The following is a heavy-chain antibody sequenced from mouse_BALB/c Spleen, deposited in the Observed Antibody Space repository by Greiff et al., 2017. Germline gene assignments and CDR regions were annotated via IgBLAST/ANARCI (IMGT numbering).Heavy chain of an antibody. J-gene: IGHJ3*01. CDR3: ARVLYYDYDGAFAY. CDR1: GYTFTDYN. CDR2: INPNNGGT. D-gene: IGHD2-4*01. Sequence: DVKLQESGPELVKPGASVKIPCKASGYTFTDYNMDWVKQSHGKSLEWIGDINPNNGGTIYNQKFKGKATLTVDKSSSTAYMELRSLTSEDTAVYYCARVLYYDYDGAFAYWGQGTLVTVSA. V-gene: IGHV1-18*01.